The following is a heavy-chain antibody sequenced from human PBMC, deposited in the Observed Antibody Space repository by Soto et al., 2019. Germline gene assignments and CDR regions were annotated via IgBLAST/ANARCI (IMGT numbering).Heavy chain of an antibody. CDR3: ASSTMYSSDFDY. Sequence: TSETLSLTCTVSGGSISSYYWSWIRQPPGKGLEWIGYIYYSGSTNYNPSLKSRVTISVDTSKNQFSLKLSSVTAADTAVYYCASSTMYSSDFDYWGQGTLVTVSS. CDR1: GGSISSYY. J-gene: IGHJ4*02. V-gene: IGHV4-59*08. CDR2: IYYSGST. D-gene: IGHD6-19*01.